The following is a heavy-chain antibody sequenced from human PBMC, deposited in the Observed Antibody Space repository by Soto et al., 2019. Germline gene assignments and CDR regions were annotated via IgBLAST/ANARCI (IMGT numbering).Heavy chain of an antibody. J-gene: IGHJ4*02. Sequence: PSETLSLTCTVSGGSIGSYYWSWIRQPPGKGLEWIGYIYYSGSTNYNPSLKSRFTISVDMSASQFSLKLSSVTVADTAVYYCARSDSSTKTRYYFDRWGQGTLVTVSS. CDR2: IYYSGST. CDR1: GGSIGSYY. V-gene: IGHV4-59*12. D-gene: IGHD3-22*01. CDR3: ARSDSSTKTRYYFDR.